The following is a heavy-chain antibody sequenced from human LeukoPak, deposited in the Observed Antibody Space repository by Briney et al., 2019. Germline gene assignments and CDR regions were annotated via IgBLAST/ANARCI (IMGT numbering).Heavy chain of an antibody. V-gene: IGHV1-46*01. D-gene: IGHD3-16*02. CDR2: INPSGGST. CDR1: GYTFTSYP. Sequence: ASVKVSCKASGYTFTSYPMHWVRQDSGQGLEWMGIINPSGGSTSYAQKFQGRVTMTRDTSTSTVYMELSRLRCEGTAVYYCEREKITFGGVIAIGGAFDIWGQGTMVTVSS. J-gene: IGHJ3*02. CDR3: EREKITFGGVIAIGGAFDI.